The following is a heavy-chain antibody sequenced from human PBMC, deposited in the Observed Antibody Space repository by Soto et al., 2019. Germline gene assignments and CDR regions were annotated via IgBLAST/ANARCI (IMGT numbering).Heavy chain of an antibody. CDR2: IYSSGST. D-gene: IGHD3-22*01. V-gene: IGHV4-30-4*01. CDR3: ASSRSGYYVFAFDI. J-gene: IGHJ3*02. CDR1: GGSISSGDYY. Sequence: QVQLQESGPGLVKPSQTLSLTCTVSGGSISSGDYYWSWIRQPPGKGLEWIGYIYSSGSTYYNPSLKSRVTIAVDTSKNQFSLKLSSVTAADTAVYYCASSRSGYYVFAFDIWGQGTMVTVSS.